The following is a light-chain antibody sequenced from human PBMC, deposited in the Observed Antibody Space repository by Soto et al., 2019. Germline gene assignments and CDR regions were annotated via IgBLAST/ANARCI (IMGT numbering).Light chain of an antibody. J-gene: IGKJ4*01. V-gene: IGKV3-20*01. CDR1: QSVSSSY. CDR2: GAS. CDR3: QQYASSPT. Sequence: IVFTQSACTLSLSPGERATLSCRASQSVSSSYLAWYQQKPGQAPRLLIFGASSRATGIPDRFSGSGSGTDFTLTITRLEPEDFAVYFCQQYASSPTFGGGTKVDNK.